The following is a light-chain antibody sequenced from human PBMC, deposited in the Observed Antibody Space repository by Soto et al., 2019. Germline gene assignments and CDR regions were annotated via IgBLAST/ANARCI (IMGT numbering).Light chain of an antibody. CDR1: QNINIY. J-gene: IGKJ2*01. CDR3: QQSYRSPYT. V-gene: IGKV1-39*01. CDR2: GAS. Sequence: IQLTQSPSSLSASVGDRVTVTCRASQNINIYLNWYQQKPGKAPTPLIYGASSLQSGVPSRFSGGGSRTDFTLTISSLQAEDFATYYCQQSYRSPYTFGQGTRLEI.